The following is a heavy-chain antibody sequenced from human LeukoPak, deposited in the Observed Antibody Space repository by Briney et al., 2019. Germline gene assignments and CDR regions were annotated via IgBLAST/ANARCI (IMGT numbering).Heavy chain of an antibody. CDR2: IDWDDDK. Sequence: SGPTLVIPTHTLTLTCTFSGFSLSTSGMCVSWIRRPPGKALEWLARIDWDDDKYFRTSLKTRLTISKDTSKNQVVLTMTNMDPVDTATYYCARIAYSGSYFDYWGQGTLVTVSS. D-gene: IGHD1-26*01. CDR1: GFSLSTSGMC. J-gene: IGHJ4*02. V-gene: IGHV2-70*11. CDR3: ARIAYSGSYFDY.